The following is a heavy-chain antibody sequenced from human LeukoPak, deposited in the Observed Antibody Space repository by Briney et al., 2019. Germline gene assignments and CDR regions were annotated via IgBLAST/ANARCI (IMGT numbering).Heavy chain of an antibody. V-gene: IGHV4-4*09. CDR2: IYTSGST. J-gene: IGHJ3*02. CDR3: ARLRARGAFDI. D-gene: IGHD3-10*01. CDR1: GGSISSYY. Sequence: SETLSLTCTVSGGSISSYYWSWIRQPPGKGLEWIGYIYTSGSTNYNPSLKSRVTISVDTSKNQFSLKLSSVTAADTAVYYCARLRARGAFDIWGQGTMVTLSS.